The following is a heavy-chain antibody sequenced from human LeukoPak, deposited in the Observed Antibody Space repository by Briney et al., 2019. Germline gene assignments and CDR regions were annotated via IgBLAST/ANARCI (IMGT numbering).Heavy chain of an antibody. V-gene: IGHV3-48*01. Sequence: GGSLRLSCAASGFTFSSYSMNWVRQAPGKGLEWVSYISGTSNIYYADSVKGRFTISRDNAKNSLYLQMNSLRAEDTAVYYCARGSDFDYWGQGTLVTVSS. CDR1: GFTFSSYS. CDR3: ARGSDFDY. CDR2: ISGTSNI. J-gene: IGHJ4*02.